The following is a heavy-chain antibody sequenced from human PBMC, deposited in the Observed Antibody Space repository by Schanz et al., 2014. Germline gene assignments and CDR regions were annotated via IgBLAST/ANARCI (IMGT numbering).Heavy chain of an antibody. CDR2: IFTSGST. D-gene: IGHD1-7*01. V-gene: IGHV4-4*07. Sequence: QVQLRESGPGLVKPSKTLSLTCTVSGGSISSYYWSWIRQPAGKGLEWIGRIFTSGSTDYNPSLKSRVTMSVDTSKNQFSRRLSSVTAADTAAYYCATWSGTRLFHNWGQGTLVTVSS. CDR1: GGSISSYY. CDR3: ATWSGTRLFHN. J-gene: IGHJ4*02.